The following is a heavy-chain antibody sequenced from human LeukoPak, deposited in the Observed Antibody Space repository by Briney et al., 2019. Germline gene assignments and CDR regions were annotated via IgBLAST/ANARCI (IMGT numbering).Heavy chain of an antibody. Sequence: PGGSLRLSCAASGFSFSTFSMNWVRQAPGKGLEWVSSISTSSSYIYYADSVKGRFTIPRDNAKNSLYLQMNSLRAEDTAVYYCARESNWNYVDFDYWGQGTLVTVSS. CDR2: ISTSSSYI. CDR3: ARESNWNYVDFDY. V-gene: IGHV3-21*01. D-gene: IGHD1-7*01. J-gene: IGHJ4*02. CDR1: GFSFSTFS.